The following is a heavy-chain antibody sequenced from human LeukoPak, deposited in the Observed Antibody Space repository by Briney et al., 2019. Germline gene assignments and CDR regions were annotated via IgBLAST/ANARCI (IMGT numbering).Heavy chain of an antibody. CDR3: AKDSHYDFWSGYYLLGYYYAMDV. CDR2: ISHDGSNK. Sequence: GRSLRLSCAASGFTFSSYGMHWARQAPGKGLEWVAVISHDGSNKYYADSVKGRFTISRDNSKNTLYLQMNSLRAEDTAVYYCAKDSHYDFWSGYYLLGYYYAMDVWGQGTTVTVSS. CDR1: GFTFSSYG. J-gene: IGHJ6*02. V-gene: IGHV3-30*18. D-gene: IGHD3-3*01.